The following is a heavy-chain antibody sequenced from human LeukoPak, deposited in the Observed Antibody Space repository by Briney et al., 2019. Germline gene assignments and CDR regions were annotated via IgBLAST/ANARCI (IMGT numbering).Heavy chain of an antibody. Sequence: GGSLRLSCAASGFTLSNYAMSWVRQAPGKGLEWVAVIWSDGTNRLHADSVKGRFTISRDNSKNTLYLQMNSLTPEGTAVYYCVPAFKREAPPPGFDFWGQGTLVTVSS. D-gene: IGHD1-14*01. CDR2: IWSDGTNR. J-gene: IGHJ4*02. CDR3: VPAFKREAPPPGFDF. CDR1: GFTLSNYA. V-gene: IGHV3-30*04.